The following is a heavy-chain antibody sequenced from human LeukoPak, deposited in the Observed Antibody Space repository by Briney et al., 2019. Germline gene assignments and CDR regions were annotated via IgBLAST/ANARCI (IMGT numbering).Heavy chain of an antibody. CDR1: GGSISSGGYY. Sequence: SETLSLTCTVSGGSISSGGYYWSWICQHPGKGLEWIGYIYYSGSTYYNPSLKSRVTISVDTSKNQFSLKLSSVTAADTAVYYCARAMTTVAPFDYWGQGTLVTVSS. J-gene: IGHJ4*02. CDR3: ARAMTTVAPFDY. V-gene: IGHV4-31*03. CDR2: IYYSGST. D-gene: IGHD4-23*01.